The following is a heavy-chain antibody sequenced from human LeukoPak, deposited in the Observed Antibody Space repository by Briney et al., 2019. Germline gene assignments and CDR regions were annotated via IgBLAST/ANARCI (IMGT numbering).Heavy chain of an antibody. CDR3: TRMTTGHDY. V-gene: IGHV4-34*01. D-gene: IGHD4-17*01. J-gene: IGHJ4*02. CDR1: GVSFNDYY. Sequence: SETLSLTCAVSGVSFNDYYWSWVRQTPGKGLEWIGEINHSGYTNDSPSLKSRVTLSIDTSRKQFSLNLRSVTVADSGIYYCTRMTTGHDYWGKRTLVTVSS. CDR2: INHSGYT.